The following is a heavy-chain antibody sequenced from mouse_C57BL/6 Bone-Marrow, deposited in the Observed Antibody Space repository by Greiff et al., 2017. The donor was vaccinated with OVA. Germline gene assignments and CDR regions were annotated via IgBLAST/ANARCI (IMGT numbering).Heavy chain of an antibody. J-gene: IGHJ2*01. CDR2: IYPRSGNT. Sequence: QVQLQQSGAELARPGASVKLSCKASGYTFTSYGISWVKQRTGQGLEWIGEIYPRSGNTYYNEKFKGKATLTADKSSSTAYMELRSLTSEDSAVYFCARGDYDGGGFDYWGQGTTLTVSS. CDR3: ARGDYDGGGFDY. V-gene: IGHV1-81*01. CDR1: GYTFTSYG. D-gene: IGHD2-4*01.